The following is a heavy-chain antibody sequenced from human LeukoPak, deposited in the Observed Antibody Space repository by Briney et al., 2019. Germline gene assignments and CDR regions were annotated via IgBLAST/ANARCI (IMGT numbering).Heavy chain of an antibody. D-gene: IGHD2-15*01. CDR3: ARMDRYCSGGSCYWFDP. CDR2: IYYSGST. CDR1: GGSISSYY. Sequence: SETLSLTCTVSGGSISSYYWSWIRQPPGKGLEWIGYIYYSGSTNYHPSLKSRVTISVDTSKNQFSLKLSSVTAADTAVYYCARMDRYCSGGSCYWFDPWGQGTLVTVSS. J-gene: IGHJ5*02. V-gene: IGHV4-59*08.